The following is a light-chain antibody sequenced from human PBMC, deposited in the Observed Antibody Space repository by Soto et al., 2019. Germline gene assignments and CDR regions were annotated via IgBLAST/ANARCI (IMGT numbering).Light chain of an antibody. CDR2: GAS. J-gene: IGKJ2*01. CDR3: QQYNNWPPYN. V-gene: IGKV3-15*01. Sequence: EIVMTQSPATLSVSPGERATLSCRASQSVSSNFAWYQQKPGQAPRLLIYGASTRATGIPARFGGSGSGTEFTLTISSLQSEDFAVYYCQQYNNWPPYNFGQGTKGDIK. CDR1: QSVSSN.